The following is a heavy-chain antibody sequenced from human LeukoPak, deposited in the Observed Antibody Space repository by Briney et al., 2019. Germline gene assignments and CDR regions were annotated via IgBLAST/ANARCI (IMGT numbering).Heavy chain of an antibody. Sequence: SETLSLTCAVYGGSFSGYYWSWIRQPPGKGLEWIGEINHSGSTNYNPSLKSRVTISVDTSKNQFSLKLSSVTAADTAVYYCARTPYGDYGPYYYYMDVWGKGTTVTVSS. J-gene: IGHJ6*03. CDR1: GGSFSGYY. V-gene: IGHV4-34*01. D-gene: IGHD4-17*01. CDR3: ARTPYGDYGPYYYYMDV. CDR2: INHSGST.